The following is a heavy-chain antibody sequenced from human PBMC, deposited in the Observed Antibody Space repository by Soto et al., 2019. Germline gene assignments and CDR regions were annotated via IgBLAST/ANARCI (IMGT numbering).Heavy chain of an antibody. J-gene: IGHJ4*02. CDR3: ARVRIVGAREIDF. V-gene: IGHV1-18*04. CDR1: GYTFNRHG. D-gene: IGHD1-26*01. CDR2: ISGYNGDI. Sequence: ASVKVSCKASGYTFNRHGITWVRQAPGQGLEWMGWISGYNGDINYEQKFQGRVTLSSDTLTSTVYLELKSLRFDDTAVYYCARVRIVGAREIDFWGQGTLVTVSA.